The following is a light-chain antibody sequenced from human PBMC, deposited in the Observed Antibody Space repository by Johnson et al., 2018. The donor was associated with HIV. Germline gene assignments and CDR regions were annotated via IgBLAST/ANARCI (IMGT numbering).Light chain of an antibody. Sequence: QAVLTQPPSVSAAPGQRVTISCSGRGSNIGSHYVSWYQQLPGTAPKLLIFENDKRPSGIPDRFSGSKSGTSATLGITGLQAGDEADYYCGTWDNGLSIGYVFGTGTKVTVL. V-gene: IGLV1-51*02. CDR2: END. CDR3: GTWDNGLSIGYV. J-gene: IGLJ1*01. CDR1: GSNIGSHY.